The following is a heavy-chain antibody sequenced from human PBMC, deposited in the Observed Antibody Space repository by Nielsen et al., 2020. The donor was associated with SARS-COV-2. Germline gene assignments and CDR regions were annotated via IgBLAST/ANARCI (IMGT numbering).Heavy chain of an antibody. CDR2: INAGNANT. D-gene: IGHD1-26*01. J-gene: IGHJ4*02. V-gene: IGHV1-3*01. CDR3: ARDEARVGATLLDY. CDR1: GYTFTSYA. Sequence: ASVKVSCKASGYTFTSYAMHWVRQAPGQRLEWMGWINAGNANTKYSQKLQGRVTMTTDTSTSTAYMELRSLRSDDTAVYYCARDEARVGATLLDYWGQGTLVTVSS.